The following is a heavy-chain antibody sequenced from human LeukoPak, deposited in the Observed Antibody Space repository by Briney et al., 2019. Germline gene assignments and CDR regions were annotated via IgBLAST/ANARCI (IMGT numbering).Heavy chain of an antibody. CDR2: IYYSEST. CDR3: ARGGAYSSGWYSPYYYYGMDV. J-gene: IGHJ6*02. CDR1: GGSISSYY. V-gene: IGHV4-59*01. D-gene: IGHD6-19*01. Sequence: SETLSLTFSVSGGSISSYYWSWSPQPPGKGVGRVGYIYYSESTHYNPSLKSRVTISVDTAKNQFPRKRSSVTAAGTAVYYCARGGAYSSGWYSPYYYYGMDVWGQGTTVTAYS.